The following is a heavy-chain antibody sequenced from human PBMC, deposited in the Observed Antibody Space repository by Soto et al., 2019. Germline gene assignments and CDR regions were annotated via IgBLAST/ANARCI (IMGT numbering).Heavy chain of an antibody. Sequence: PGGSLRLSCAASGFTFSSYAMSWVRQAPGKGLEWVSAISGSGGSTYYADSVKGRFTISRDNSKNTLYLQMNSLRAEDTAVYYCAKPPRGRDGYNYGPSLGYWGQGTLVTVSS. CDR2: ISGSGGST. V-gene: IGHV3-23*01. CDR3: AKPPRGRDGYNYGPSLGY. J-gene: IGHJ4*02. CDR1: GFTFSSYA. D-gene: IGHD5-12*01.